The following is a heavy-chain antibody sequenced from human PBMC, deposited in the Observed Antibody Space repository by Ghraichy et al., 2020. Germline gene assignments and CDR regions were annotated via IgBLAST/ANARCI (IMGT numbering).Heavy chain of an antibody. J-gene: IGHJ3*02. CDR1: GGSISSYY. D-gene: IGHD5-24*01. CDR3: ARARDGYKHAFDI. V-gene: IGHV4-59*01. Sequence: SQTLLLTCTVSGGSISSYYWSWIRQPPGKGLEWIGYIYYSGSTNYNPSLKSRVTISVDTSKNQFSLKLSSVTAADTAVYYCARARDGYKHAFDIWGQGTMVTVSS. CDR2: IYYSGST.